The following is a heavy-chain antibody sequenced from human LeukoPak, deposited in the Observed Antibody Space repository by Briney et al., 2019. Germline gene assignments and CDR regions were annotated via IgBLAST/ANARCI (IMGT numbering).Heavy chain of an antibody. CDR1: GCSISSYY. J-gene: IGHJ4*02. Sequence: PSETLSLTCTASGCSISSYYWSWIRQPPGKGLEWIGRIYASGSTYYNPSLKSRVTMSVDTSKNQFSLRLTTVTAADTAVYYCARDSNLEYSSSRGLGRWGQGTLVTVSS. V-gene: IGHV4-4*07. CDR3: ARDSNLEYSSSRGLGR. CDR2: IYASGST. D-gene: IGHD6-6*01.